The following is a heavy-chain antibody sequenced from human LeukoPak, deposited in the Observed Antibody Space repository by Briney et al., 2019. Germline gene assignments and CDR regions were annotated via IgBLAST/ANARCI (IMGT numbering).Heavy chain of an antibody. CDR1: SGSISSYY. D-gene: IGHD6-13*01. Sequence: SETLSLTCTVSSGSISSYYWSWIRQPPGKGLEWIGYIYYSGSTNYNPSLKSRVTISVDTSKNQFSLKLSSVTAADTAVYYCARDRLGAAAGYFQHWGQGTLVTVSS. V-gene: IGHV4-59*01. CDR2: IYYSGST. J-gene: IGHJ1*01. CDR3: ARDRLGAAAGYFQH.